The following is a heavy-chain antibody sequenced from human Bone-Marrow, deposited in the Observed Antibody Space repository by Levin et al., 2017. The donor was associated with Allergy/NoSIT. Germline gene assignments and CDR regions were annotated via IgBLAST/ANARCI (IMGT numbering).Heavy chain of an antibody. J-gene: IGHJ5*02. D-gene: IGHD2-21*01. CDR2: ITSSGTTV. Sequence: NAGGSLRLSCAVSGATFSGYYMSWLRQAPGKGLEWVSYITSSGTTVYYADSVRGRFTVSRDNTKNSLYLQMNSLRSDDTAVYYCARDTSLLARFDLWGQGTLVTVSS. V-gene: IGHV3-11*01. CDR3: ARDTSLLARFDL. CDR1: GATFSGYY.